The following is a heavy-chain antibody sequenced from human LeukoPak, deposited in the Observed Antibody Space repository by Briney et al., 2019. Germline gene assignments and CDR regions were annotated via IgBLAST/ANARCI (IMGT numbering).Heavy chain of an antibody. V-gene: IGHV3-53*01. Sequence: GGSLRLSCAASGFIFSSYWMSWVRQAPGKGLEWVSVIYSGGSTYYADSVKGRFTISRDNSKNTLYLQMNSLRAEDTAVYYCARALFDGYYFDYWGQGTLVTVSS. CDR2: IYSGGST. CDR3: ARALFDGYYFDY. D-gene: IGHD3-16*01. CDR1: GFIFSSYW. J-gene: IGHJ4*02.